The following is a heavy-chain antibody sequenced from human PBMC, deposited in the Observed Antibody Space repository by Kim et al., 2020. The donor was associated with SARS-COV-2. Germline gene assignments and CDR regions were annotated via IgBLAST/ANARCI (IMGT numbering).Heavy chain of an antibody. CDR3: ARQDGSGSSFDY. V-gene: IGHV4-4*02. D-gene: IGHD3-10*01. J-gene: IGHJ4*02. Sequence: YNPALRSRVTISVDKSKNQFSLKLSSVTAADTAVYYCARQDGSGSSFDYWGQGTLVTVSS.